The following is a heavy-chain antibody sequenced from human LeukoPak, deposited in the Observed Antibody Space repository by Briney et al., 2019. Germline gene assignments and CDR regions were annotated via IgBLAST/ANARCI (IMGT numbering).Heavy chain of an antibody. CDR3: ARDHRYCSGGSCYSDFDY. J-gene: IGHJ4*02. V-gene: IGHV3-23*01. Sequence: PGRSLRLSCAASGFTFSSYGMSWVRQAPGKGLEWVSAISGSGGSTYYADSVKGRFTISRDNSKNTLYLQMNSLRAEDTAVYYCARDHRYCSGGSCYSDFDYWGQGTLVTVSS. CDR1: GFTFSSYG. CDR2: ISGSGGST. D-gene: IGHD2-15*01.